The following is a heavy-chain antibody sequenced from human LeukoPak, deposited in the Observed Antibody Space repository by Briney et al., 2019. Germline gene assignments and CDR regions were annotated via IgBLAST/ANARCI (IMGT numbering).Heavy chain of an antibody. J-gene: IGHJ3*02. CDR1: GYTFTGYY. Sequence: ASVNVSCKASGYTFTGYYMHWVRQAPGQGLEWMGCINPNRGGTNYPQKFQGRVTMTRETSISTAYMELSRLRSDDTAVYYCAVYGRTDAFDIWGQGKIVSVSS. V-gene: IGHV1-2*02. CDR3: AVYGRTDAFDI. CDR2: INPNRGGT. D-gene: IGHD1-14*01.